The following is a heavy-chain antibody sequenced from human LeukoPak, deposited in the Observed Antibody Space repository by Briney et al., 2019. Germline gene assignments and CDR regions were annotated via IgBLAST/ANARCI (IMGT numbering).Heavy chain of an antibody. Sequence: GGSLRLSCAASGFTFSSYGMHWVRQAPGKGLEWVAVIWYDGSDKHYADSVKGRFTISRDNSKNTLYLQMNSLRAEDTAVYYCAGGSGSYYNSPFDYWGQGTLVTVSS. CDR1: GFTFSSYG. CDR2: IWYDGSDK. D-gene: IGHD3-10*01. CDR3: AGGSGSYYNSPFDY. J-gene: IGHJ4*02. V-gene: IGHV3-33*01.